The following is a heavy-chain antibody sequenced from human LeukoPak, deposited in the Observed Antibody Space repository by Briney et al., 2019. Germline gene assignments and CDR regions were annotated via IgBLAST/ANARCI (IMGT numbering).Heavy chain of an antibody. V-gene: IGHV4-59*01. Sequence: PSETPSLTCTVSGGSISSYYWSWIRQPPGKGLEWIGYIYYSGGTNYNPSLKSRVTISVDTSKNQFSLRLNSVTAADTAVYYCARARYYYYNYMDVWGKGTTVTISS. J-gene: IGHJ6*03. CDR1: GGSISSYY. CDR3: ARARYYYYNYMDV. CDR2: IYYSGGT.